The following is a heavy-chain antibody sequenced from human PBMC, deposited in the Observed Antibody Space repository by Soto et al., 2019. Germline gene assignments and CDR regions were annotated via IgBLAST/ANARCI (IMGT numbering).Heavy chain of an antibody. CDR2: INYSGRS. J-gene: IGHJ5*02. V-gene: IGHV4-59*01. D-gene: IGHD2-8*02. CDR1: GDSSSTYY. Sequence: QVQLQESGPGLVKSSETLSLTCSVSGDSSSTYYWGWIRQPPGKGLEWIGYINYSGRSNHNPSLKSRLSISVDASKNQVSLKLTSVTAADTAVYYCARSYCADSVSCNLFDPWGQGTLVVVSS. CDR3: ARSYCADSVSCNLFDP.